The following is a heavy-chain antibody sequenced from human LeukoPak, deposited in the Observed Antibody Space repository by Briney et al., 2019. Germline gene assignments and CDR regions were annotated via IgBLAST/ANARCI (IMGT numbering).Heavy chain of an antibody. CDR1: GFTLSSYA. Sequence: GGSLRLSCAASGFTLSSYAMSWVRQAPGKGLEWVSAISGSGGSTYYADSVKGRFTISRDNSKNTLYLQMNSLRAEDTAVYYCAKDRPLEMATITVDYWGQGTLVTVSS. V-gene: IGHV3-23*01. CDR3: AKDRPLEMATITVDY. CDR2: ISGSGGST. D-gene: IGHD5-24*01. J-gene: IGHJ4*02.